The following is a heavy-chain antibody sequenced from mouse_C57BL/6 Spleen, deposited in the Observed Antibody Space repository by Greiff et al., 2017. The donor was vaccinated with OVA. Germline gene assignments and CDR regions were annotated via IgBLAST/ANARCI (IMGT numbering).Heavy chain of an antibody. CDR1: GYTFTSYW. J-gene: IGHJ3*01. V-gene: IGHV1-59*01. CDR2: IDPSDSYT. Sequence: QVQLKQPGAELVRPGTSVKLSCKASGYTFTSYWMHWVKQRPGQGLEWIGVIDPSDSYTNYNQKFKGKATLTVDTSSSTAYMQLSSLTSEDSAVYYCASTDGYYFAYWGQGTLVTVSA. CDR3: ASTDGYYFAY. D-gene: IGHD2-3*01.